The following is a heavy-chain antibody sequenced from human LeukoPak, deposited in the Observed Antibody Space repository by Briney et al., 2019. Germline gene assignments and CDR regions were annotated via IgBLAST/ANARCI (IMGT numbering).Heavy chain of an antibody. CDR3: ASRATVTTDRFWFDP. V-gene: IGHV3-23*01. J-gene: IGHJ5*02. CDR1: GFTFSSYA. D-gene: IGHD4-11*01. Sequence: GGSLRLSCAASGFTFSSYALSWVRQAPGKGLEWVSAISNSGGSTYYADSVKGRFTISRDNSKNTLYLQMNSLRAEDTAVYYCASRATVTTDRFWFDPWGQGTLVTVSS. CDR2: ISNSGGST.